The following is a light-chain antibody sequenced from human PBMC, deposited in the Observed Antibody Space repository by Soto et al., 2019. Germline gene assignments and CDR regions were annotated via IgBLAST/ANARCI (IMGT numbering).Light chain of an antibody. CDR2: GAS. CDR3: QRYGSSPLYS. V-gene: IGKV3-20*01. Sequence: EIVLTQSPGTLSLSPGERATLSCRASQRVSRTSLAWYQQKPGQAPRLLIYGASSRATSIPDRFRGSWSGTHFTLTLGSLVHQDFAVYYCQRYGSSPLYSFGQGNKLEIK. CDR1: QRVSRTS. J-gene: IGKJ2*03.